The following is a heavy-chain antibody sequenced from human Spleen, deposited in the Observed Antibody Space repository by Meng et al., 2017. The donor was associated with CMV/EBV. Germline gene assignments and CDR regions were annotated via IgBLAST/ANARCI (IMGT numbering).Heavy chain of an antibody. V-gene: IGHV4-61*03. CDR1: SGSVSKNSFY. J-gene: IGHJ4*02. D-gene: IGHD2-8*02. CDR2: IYYSGST. Sequence: SETLSLTCAVSSGSVSKNSFYWIWIRQPPGKGLDWIAFIYYSGSTNYNPSLKSRVTVSLDTSMDHFSLKLSSVTAADTAVYYCARASRTGSYYDYWGPGTLVTVSS. CDR3: ARASRTGSYYDY.